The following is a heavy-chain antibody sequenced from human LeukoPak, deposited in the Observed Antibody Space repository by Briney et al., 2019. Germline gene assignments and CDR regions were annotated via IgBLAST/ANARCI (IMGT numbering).Heavy chain of an antibody. CDR2: ISGSGGST. J-gene: IGHJ4*02. D-gene: IGHD4-17*01. CDR3: AKAYGDYVRYYFDY. Sequence: GGSLRLSCAASGFTFSSYAMSWVRQAPGKGLEWVSAISGSGGSTYYAGSVKGRFTISRDNSKNTLYLQMNSLRAEDTAVYYCAKAYGDYVRYYFDYWGQGTLVTVSS. CDR1: GFTFSSYA. V-gene: IGHV3-23*01.